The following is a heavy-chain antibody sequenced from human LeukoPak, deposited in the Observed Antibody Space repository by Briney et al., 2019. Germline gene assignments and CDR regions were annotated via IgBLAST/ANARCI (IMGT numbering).Heavy chain of an antibody. Sequence: GSLRLSCAASGFTFSSYAMSWVRQAPGKGLEWVSAISGSGGSTYYANSVKGRFTISRDNSKNTLYLQMNSLRAEDTAVYYCANPPYYDILTGYDAFDIWGQGTMVTVSS. J-gene: IGHJ3*02. V-gene: IGHV3-23*01. D-gene: IGHD3-9*01. CDR2: ISGSGGST. CDR3: ANPPYYDILTGYDAFDI. CDR1: GFTFSSYA.